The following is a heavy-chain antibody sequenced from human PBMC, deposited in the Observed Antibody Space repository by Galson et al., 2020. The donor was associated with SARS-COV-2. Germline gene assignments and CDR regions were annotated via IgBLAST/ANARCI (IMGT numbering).Heavy chain of an antibody. J-gene: IGHJ3*02. CDR2: IYYSGST. CDR3: ARHRSKSDFWSGPHHWGDDAFDI. V-gene: IGHV4-59*08. D-gene: IGHD3-3*01. CDR1: GGSISSYY. Sequence: SQTLSLTCTVSGGSISSYYWSWIRQPPGKGLEWIGYIYYSGSTNYNPSLKSRVTISVDTSKNQFSLKLSSVTAADTAVYYCARHRSKSDFWSGPHHWGDDAFDIWGQGTMVTVSS.